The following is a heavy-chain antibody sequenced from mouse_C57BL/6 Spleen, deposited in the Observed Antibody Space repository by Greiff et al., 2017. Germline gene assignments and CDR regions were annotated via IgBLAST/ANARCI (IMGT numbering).Heavy chain of an antibody. D-gene: IGHD1-1*01. V-gene: IGHV5-17*01. Sequence: EVKVEESGGGLVKPGGSLKLSCAASGFTFSDYGMHWVRQAPEKGLEWVAYISSGSSTIYYADTVKGRFTISRDNAKNTLILQMTSLRSEDTAMYYCARWGYYGSSHWYFDVWGTGTTVTVSS. CDR2: ISSGSSTI. J-gene: IGHJ1*03. CDR3: ARWGYYGSSHWYFDV. CDR1: GFTFSDYG.